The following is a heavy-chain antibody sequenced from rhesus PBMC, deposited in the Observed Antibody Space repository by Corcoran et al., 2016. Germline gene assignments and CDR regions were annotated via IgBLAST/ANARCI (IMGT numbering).Heavy chain of an antibody. V-gene: IGHV4-122*02. CDR1: GGSIRSNYYY. Sequence: QVQLQASGPGLVKPSETLSLTCTVSGGSIRSNYYYWTWIRQAPGKGREWIGYISYSGNTNYNPSLKSRVTILRDTSKNQFSLKLNSVTAADTAVYYCAGTSSYDVWGRGVLVTVSS. D-gene: IGHD4-4*01. CDR2: ISYSGNT. CDR3: AGTSSYDV. J-gene: IGHJ5-2*02.